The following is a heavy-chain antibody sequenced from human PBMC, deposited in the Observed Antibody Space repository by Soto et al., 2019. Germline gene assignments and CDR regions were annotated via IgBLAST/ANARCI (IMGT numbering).Heavy chain of an antibody. CDR3: ARHISNVRYYYDAMDD. J-gene: IGHJ6*02. V-gene: IGHV5-51*01. Sequence: PGESLKISCKGSGYTFTDYWIGWVRQLPGKGLEWMGIIYPGDSDTRYSPSFQGQVTITADKSTSTAYLQWNTLKASDTAMYYCARHISNVRYYYDAMDDWGQGPTVTVCS. D-gene: IGHD6-13*01. CDR1: GYTFTDYW. CDR2: IYPGDSDT.